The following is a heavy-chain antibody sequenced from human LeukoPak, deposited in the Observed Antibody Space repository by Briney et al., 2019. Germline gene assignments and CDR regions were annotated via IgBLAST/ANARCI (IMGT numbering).Heavy chain of an antibody. CDR3: ARDLAAAASNF. V-gene: IGHV1-18*01. CDR1: GYKFTNYA. J-gene: IGHJ4*02. Sequence: VASVKVSCKASGYKFTNYAISWVRQAPGQGLEWMGWINPYSGNTNYAQKFQGRVTLATHTSANTAYMELRSLTSDDTAVYYCARDLAAAASNFWGQGTLVTVSS. CDR2: INPYSGNT. D-gene: IGHD6-13*01.